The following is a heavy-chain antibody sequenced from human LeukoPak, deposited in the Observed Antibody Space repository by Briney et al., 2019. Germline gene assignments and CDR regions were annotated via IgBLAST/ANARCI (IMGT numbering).Heavy chain of an antibody. CDR3: AKRDTSGWPPVGLGY. V-gene: IGHV3-30-3*02. D-gene: IGHD6-19*01. CDR1: GFTFSDFA. Sequence: PGGSLRLSCPASGFTFSDFAMHWVRQAPGKGLEWVAVISYDDINKFYADSVKGRFTISRDNSKNTLYLQMNSLRAEDTAVYYCAKRDTSGWPPVGLGYWGQGTLVTVSS. CDR2: ISYDDINK. J-gene: IGHJ4*02.